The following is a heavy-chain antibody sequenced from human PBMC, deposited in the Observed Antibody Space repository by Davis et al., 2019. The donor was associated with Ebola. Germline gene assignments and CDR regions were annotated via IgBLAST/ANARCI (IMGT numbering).Heavy chain of an antibody. V-gene: IGHV1-2*06. J-gene: IGHJ4*02. D-gene: IGHD3-10*01. Sequence: ASVKVSCKASGYTFTDYNIHWMRQAPGQGLEWLGRVILKSGATNYAQKFQGRVTMTRDTSISTAYMQLSSLRSDDTAVYYCARGNKYGHDYWGQGTLVTVSS. CDR1: GYTFTDYN. CDR2: VILKSGAT. CDR3: ARGNKYGHDY.